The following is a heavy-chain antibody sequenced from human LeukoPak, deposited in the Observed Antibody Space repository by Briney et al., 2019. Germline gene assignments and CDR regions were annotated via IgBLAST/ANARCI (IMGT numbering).Heavy chain of an antibody. CDR3: VRVASTSPPY. J-gene: IGHJ4*02. Sequence: ASVKVSCMASGYTFTGYYLHWVRQAPGQGLEWMGWINPNSGGTNYAQKFQGRVTMTRDTSISTAYMELSSLRSDDTAVYYCVRVASTSPPYWGQGTLVTVSS. D-gene: IGHD2/OR15-2a*01. CDR1: GYTFTGYY. CDR2: INPNSGGT. V-gene: IGHV1-2*02.